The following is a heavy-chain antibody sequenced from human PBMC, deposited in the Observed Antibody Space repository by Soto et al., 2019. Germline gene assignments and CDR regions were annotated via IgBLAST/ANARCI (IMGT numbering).Heavy chain of an antibody. V-gene: IGHV3-23*01. CDR1: GFTFNNFA. D-gene: IGHD3-9*01. CDR3: AKVRQRFLDILTGATNFDS. CDR2: ISSDGDLR. Sequence: EVHLLGSGGDLVKPGGSLRLSCEVSGFTFNNFAISWARQSPGKGLEWVSTISSDGDLRHYAESVKGRFTISRDNSKSSLFLQMNSLRAEDTALYFCAKVRQRFLDILTGATNFDSWGQGTLVTVSS. J-gene: IGHJ4*02.